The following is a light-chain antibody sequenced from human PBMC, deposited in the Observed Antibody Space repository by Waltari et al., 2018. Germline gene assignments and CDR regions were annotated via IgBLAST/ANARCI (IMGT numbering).Light chain of an antibody. J-gene: IGLJ3*02. V-gene: IGLV4-69*01. CDR3: QTGGHGTWV. CDR1: SGHSSNV. Sequence: QLVLTQSPSASASLGASVKLTCTLSSGHSSNVIAWHQQQPEKGPRYLMKVNSDGSHRKGDRIPERFSGSSSGAEHYLTSSSLQSEDEADYYCQTGGHGTWVFGGGTKLTVL. CDR2: VNSDGSH.